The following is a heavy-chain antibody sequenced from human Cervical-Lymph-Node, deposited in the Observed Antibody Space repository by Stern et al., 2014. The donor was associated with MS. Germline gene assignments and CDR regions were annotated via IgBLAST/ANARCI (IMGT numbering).Heavy chain of an antibody. D-gene: IGHD3-10*01. CDR3: TRATFIPMDWGGTNYYFDY. V-gene: IGHV3-73*01. CDR1: GFTFSGSA. CDR2: IKSKTDNFAT. J-gene: IGHJ4*02. Sequence: EVQLVESGGGLVKPGGSLKLSCVASGFTFSGSAIHWVRQASGKGLEWVGRIKSKTDNFATAYAASVKGRFTLSRDESENTALLQMNSLKTEDTAVYYCTRATFIPMDWGGTNYYFDYWGQGTLVAVSS.